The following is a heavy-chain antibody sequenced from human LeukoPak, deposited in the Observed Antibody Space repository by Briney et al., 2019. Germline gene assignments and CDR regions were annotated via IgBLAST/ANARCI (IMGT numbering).Heavy chain of an antibody. CDR1: GFTFSSYW. CDR3: ARDSTYCSSTSCYYYYYMDV. V-gene: IGHV3-7*01. J-gene: IGHJ6*03. Sequence: GGSLRLSCAASGFTFSSYWMICVRQAPGKGLEGVANIKQDGSEKYYVDSAKGRFTISRDNAKNSLYLQMNSLRAEDTAVYYCARDSTYCSSTSCYYYYYMDVWGKGTTVTASS. CDR2: IKQDGSEK. D-gene: IGHD2-2*01.